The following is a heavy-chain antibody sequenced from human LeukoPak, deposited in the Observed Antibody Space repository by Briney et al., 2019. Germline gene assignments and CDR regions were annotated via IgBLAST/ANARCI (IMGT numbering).Heavy chain of an antibody. CDR1: GGSFSGYY. Sequence: SETLSLTCAVYGGSFSGYYWSWIRQPPGKGLEWIGEINHSGSTNYNPSLKSPVTISVTTSKTQFSPELSCVTAADSAVYYCAGTPGALVAYYYYYYMDGWGKGTTVTASS. CDR2: INHSGST. J-gene: IGHJ6*03. V-gene: IGHV4-34*01. CDR3: AGTPGALVAYYYYYYMDG. D-gene: IGHD2-21*01.